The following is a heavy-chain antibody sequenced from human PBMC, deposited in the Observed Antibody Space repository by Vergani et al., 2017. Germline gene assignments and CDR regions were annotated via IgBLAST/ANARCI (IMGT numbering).Heavy chain of an antibody. CDR3: ARHTTYTDS. V-gene: IGHV5-51*03. Sequence: EVELVQSGPEMRKPGESLKISCKGSEYSFGNYWIGGVRQMPGKGLEWMGIIYPSYSDTRYRPSFQGQVTISADKSISTAFLEWDSLKASDTALYYCARHTTYTDSWGQGTLVTVSS. D-gene: IGHD1-1*01. CDR2: IYPSYSDT. CDR1: EYSFGNYW. J-gene: IGHJ4*02.